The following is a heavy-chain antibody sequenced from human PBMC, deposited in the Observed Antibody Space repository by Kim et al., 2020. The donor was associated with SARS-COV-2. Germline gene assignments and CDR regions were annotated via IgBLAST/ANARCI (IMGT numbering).Heavy chain of an antibody. CDR1: GGTFSSYA. V-gene: IGHV1-69*13. J-gene: IGHJ6*02. CDR3: ARDSMVKTRYYYYGMDV. Sequence: SVKVSCKASGGTFSSYAISWVRQAPGQGLEWMGGIIPIFGTANYAQKFQGRVTITADESTSTAYMELSSLRSEDTAVYYCARDSMVKTRYYYYGMDVWGQGTTVTVSS. D-gene: IGHD3-10*01. CDR2: IIPIFGTA.